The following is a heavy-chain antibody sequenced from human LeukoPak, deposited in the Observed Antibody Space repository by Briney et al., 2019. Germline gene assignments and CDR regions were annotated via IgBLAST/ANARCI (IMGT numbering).Heavy chain of an antibody. CDR3: ARVGSSGWYDY. V-gene: IGHV3-7*01. D-gene: IGHD6-19*01. CDR2: IKQNGSEK. CDR1: GFTFSSLW. J-gene: IGHJ4*02. Sequence: GGSLRLSCAASGFTFSSLWMSWVRQAPGKGLEWVANIKQNGSEKSYVDSVKGRFTISRDNAQNSLYLQMNNLRADDTAVYYCARVGSSGWYDYWGQGTLVTVSS.